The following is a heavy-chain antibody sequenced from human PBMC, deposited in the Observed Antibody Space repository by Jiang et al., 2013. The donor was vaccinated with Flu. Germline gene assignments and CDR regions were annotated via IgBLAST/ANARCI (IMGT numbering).Heavy chain of an antibody. D-gene: IGHD3-3*01. Sequence: SLTCTVSGGSISSSSYYWGWIRQPPGKGLEWIGSIYYSGSTYYNPSLKSRVTISVDTSKNQFSLKLSSVTAADTAVYYCARHTAVLRFLEWLLFNWFDPWGQGTLVTVSS. J-gene: IGHJ5*02. V-gene: IGHV4-39*01. CDR3: ARHTAVLRFLEWLLFNWFDP. CDR2: IYYSGST. CDR1: GGSISSSSYY.